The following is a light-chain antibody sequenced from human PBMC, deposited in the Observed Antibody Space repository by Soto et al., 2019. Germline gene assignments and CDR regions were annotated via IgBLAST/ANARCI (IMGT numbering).Light chain of an antibody. J-gene: IGLJ2*01. V-gene: IGLV2-14*03. CDR1: NSDIGGYNY. Sequence: QSVLTQPASVFGSPGQSITISCTGTNSDIGGYNYVSWYQQHPGKAPKLMIYDVSNRPSGVSYRFSGSKSGNTASLTISGLQAEDEADYYCSSYTSRSTLGVFGGGTKLTVL. CDR2: DVS. CDR3: SSYTSRSTLGV.